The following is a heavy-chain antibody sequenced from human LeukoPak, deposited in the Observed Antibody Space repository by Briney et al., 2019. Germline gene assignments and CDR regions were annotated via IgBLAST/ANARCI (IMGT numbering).Heavy chain of an antibody. CDR3: AREDGSFDY. J-gene: IGHJ4*02. V-gene: IGHV1-2*02. CDR2: INPISGGT. Sequence: ASVKVSCKASGYTFTGYCIHWVRHAPGQGLEWMGWINPISGGTNYAEKFQGRVTTTRDTSINTAYMEVTRLTSDDTAVYYCAREDGSFDYWGQGTLVIVSS. CDR1: GYTFTGYC. D-gene: IGHD5-24*01.